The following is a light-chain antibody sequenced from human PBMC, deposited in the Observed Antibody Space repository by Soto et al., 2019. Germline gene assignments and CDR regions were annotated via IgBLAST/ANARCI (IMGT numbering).Light chain of an antibody. CDR1: RDISKW. CDR2: AAS. V-gene: IGKV1-12*01. Sequence: DIQMTQSPSSVSASVGDRVIITCRATRDISKWAAWYQQKPGRAPSLLIYAASNLQSGVPSRFSGSGSGTDFTLTISGLQPDDFATYYCQQYYSFPYTFGQGTELEIK. CDR3: QQYYSFPYT. J-gene: IGKJ2*01.